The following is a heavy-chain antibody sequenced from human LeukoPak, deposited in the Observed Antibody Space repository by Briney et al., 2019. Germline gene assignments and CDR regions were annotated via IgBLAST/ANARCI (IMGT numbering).Heavy chain of an antibody. V-gene: IGHV1-2*02. D-gene: IGHD6-13*01. CDR2: INPNIIGT. CDR1: GYTFTDYY. CDR3: ARDSGGSSWYSDY. J-gene: IGHJ4*02. Sequence: ASVKVSCKASGYTFTDYYMHWVRQAPGQGLEWMGWINPNIIGTKYAQKFQGRVTMTRDTSIRTVYMELSRLTSDDTAVYYCARDSGGSSWYSDYWGQGTLVTVS.